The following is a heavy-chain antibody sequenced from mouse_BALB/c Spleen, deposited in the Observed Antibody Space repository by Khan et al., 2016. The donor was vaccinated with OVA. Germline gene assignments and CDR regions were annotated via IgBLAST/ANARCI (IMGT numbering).Heavy chain of an antibody. CDR2: ISTYSGNT. CDR3: TRPAYDGYYDY. V-gene: IGHV1S137*01. Sequence: QVQLQQPGPELGRPGVSVKISCKGSGYTFTDYALHWVKQSHAKSLEWIGLISTYSGNTNYKQKFKGKATMTVDKSSSTVYMELARLNSEDSDISYCTRPAYDGYYDYWGQGTTLTVSS. J-gene: IGHJ2*01. CDR1: GYTFTDYA. D-gene: IGHD2-3*01.